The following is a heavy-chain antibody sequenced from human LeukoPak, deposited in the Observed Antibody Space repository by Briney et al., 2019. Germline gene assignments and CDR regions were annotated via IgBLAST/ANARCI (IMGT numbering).Heavy chain of an antibody. V-gene: IGHV4-4*07. J-gene: IGHJ4*02. CDR3: AREYTLYRSGWFLDY. Sequence: SETLSLTCTVSGGSMSSYYWSWIRQPAGKGLGWIGRIYTSGSTNYNPSLKSRVTMSVDTSKNQFALKLSSVTAADTAVYYCAREYTLYRSGWFLDYWGQGTVVTVSS. CDR2: IYTSGST. CDR1: GGSMSSYY. D-gene: IGHD6-19*01.